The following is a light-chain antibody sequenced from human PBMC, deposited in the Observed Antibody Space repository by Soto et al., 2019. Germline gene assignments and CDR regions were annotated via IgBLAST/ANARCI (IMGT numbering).Light chain of an antibody. J-gene: IGLJ3*02. V-gene: IGLV2-23*02. CDR1: SGDIGTYAL. CDR2: EVT. Sequence: QSVLTQPASVSGSPGQSITISCTGTSGDIGTYALVSWFQQHPGRAPKLIIFEVTRRPSGVSNRFSGSKSGNTASLTISGLQPEDEAVYYCSSYVRTSVLVLFGGWTKVTVL. CDR3: SSYVRTSVLVL.